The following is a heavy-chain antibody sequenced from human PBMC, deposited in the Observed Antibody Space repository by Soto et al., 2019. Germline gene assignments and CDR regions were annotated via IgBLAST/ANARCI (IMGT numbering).Heavy chain of an antibody. CDR3: AKDRGNYFDY. CDR2: ISGSGDST. Sequence: GGSLRLSCAASGFTFSSYAMSWARQAPGKGLEWVSVISGSGDSTYYADSVKGRFTISRDNSKNTLYLQMNSLRAEDTAVYYCAKDRGNYFDYWGQGTLVTVSS. V-gene: IGHV3-23*01. J-gene: IGHJ4*02. CDR1: GFTFSSYA. D-gene: IGHD1-1*01.